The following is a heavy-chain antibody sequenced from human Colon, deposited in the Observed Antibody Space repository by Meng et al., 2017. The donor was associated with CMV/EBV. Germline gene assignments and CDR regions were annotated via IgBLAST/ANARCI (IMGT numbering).Heavy chain of an antibody. J-gene: IGHJ4*02. D-gene: IGHD4-17*01. CDR3: ATDYGDYYFDR. CDR2: IYYSGYT. CDR1: GGSISSSTYY. Sequence: QPQEPGPGRVKPSETLSLTCTVSGGSISSSTYYWGWIRQTPGKGLEWIGNIYYSGYTYYNPSLKSRLTISVDTSKNQFSLKLTSVTAADTAVYYCATDYGDYYFDRWGQGTLVTVSS. V-gene: IGHV4-39*07.